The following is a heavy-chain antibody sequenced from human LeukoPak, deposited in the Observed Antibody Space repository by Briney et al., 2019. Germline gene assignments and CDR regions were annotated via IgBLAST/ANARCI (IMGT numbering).Heavy chain of an antibody. CDR2: ISSSSYI. J-gene: IGHJ4*02. CDR3: ARDPTSAYCSSTSCYENNYFDY. D-gene: IGHD2-2*01. V-gene: IGHV3-21*01. Sequence: GGSLRLSCAASGFTFSSYSMNWVRQAPGKGLEWVSSISSSSYIYYADSVKGRFTISRDNAKNSLYLQMNSLRAEDTAVYYCARDPTSAYCSSTSCYENNYFDYWGQGTLVTVSS. CDR1: GFTFSSYS.